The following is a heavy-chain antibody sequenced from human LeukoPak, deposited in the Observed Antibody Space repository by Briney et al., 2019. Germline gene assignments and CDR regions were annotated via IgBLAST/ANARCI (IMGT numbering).Heavy chain of an antibody. CDR1: CYTFTSYG. CDR3: ARGMGVTTVTTLSY. Sequence: ASVKVSCKASCYTFTSYGISWVRQAPGQGLEWMGWISAYNGNTNYAQKLQGRVTMTTDTSTSTAYMELRSLRSDDTAVYYCARGMGVTTVTTLSYWGQGTLVTVSS. J-gene: IGHJ4*02. CDR2: ISAYNGNT. V-gene: IGHV1-18*01. D-gene: IGHD4-17*01.